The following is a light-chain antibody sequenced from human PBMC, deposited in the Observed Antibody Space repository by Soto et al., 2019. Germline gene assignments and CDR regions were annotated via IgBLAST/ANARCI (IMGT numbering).Light chain of an antibody. V-gene: IGKV1-33*01. CDR2: DAS. Sequence: DGQMTQSPSSLSASVGDRVTITCQASHDISDYLHWYQHKPGEAPKLLIYDASKLEAGVPSRFSGRGSGTDFTFSISSLQPEDIATYYCQQYDNVPLTFGGGTKVEIK. J-gene: IGKJ4*01. CDR1: HDISDY. CDR3: QQYDNVPLT.